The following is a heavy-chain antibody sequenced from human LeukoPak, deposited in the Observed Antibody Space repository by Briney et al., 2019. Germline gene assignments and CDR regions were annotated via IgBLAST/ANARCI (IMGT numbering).Heavy chain of an antibody. Sequence: PGGSLRLSCAASGFTFSSYSMNWVRQAPGKGLEWVSSISSSSSYIYYADSVKGRFTISRDNAKNSLYLQMNSLRAEDTAVYYCAPYPLGGDSQHWGQGTLVTVSS. CDR2: ISSSSSYI. CDR3: APYPLGGDSQH. V-gene: IGHV3-21*01. D-gene: IGHD4-23*01. J-gene: IGHJ1*01. CDR1: GFTFSSYS.